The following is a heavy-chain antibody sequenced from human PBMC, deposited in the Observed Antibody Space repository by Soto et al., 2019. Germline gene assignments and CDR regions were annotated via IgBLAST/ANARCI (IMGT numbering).Heavy chain of an antibody. CDR1: GGSFSGYY. CDR3: AREPRTKDGEITAAHYYFDY. CDR2: INHSGST. D-gene: IGHD6-6*01. V-gene: IGHV4-34*01. J-gene: IGHJ4*02. Sequence: QVQLQQWGAGLLKPSETLSLTCAVYGGSFSGYYWSWIRQPPGKGLEWIGEINHSGSTNYNPSLKSRVTISVDTSKNQFSLKLSSVTAADTAVYYCAREPRTKDGEITAAHYYFDYWGQGTLVTVSS.